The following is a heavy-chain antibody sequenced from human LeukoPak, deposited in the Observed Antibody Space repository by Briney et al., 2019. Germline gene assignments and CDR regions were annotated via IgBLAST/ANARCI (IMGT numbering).Heavy chain of an antibody. V-gene: IGHV3-21*01. D-gene: IGHD2-8*01. Sequence: NPGGSLRLSCAASGFAFSSYAMLWVRQAPGKGLEWVSSISSSSSYIYYADSVKGRFTISRDNAKNSLYLQMNSLRAEDTAVYYCAPTSGVYAPEQYYFDYWGQGTLVTVSS. CDR3: APTSGVYAPEQYYFDY. J-gene: IGHJ4*02. CDR2: ISSSSSYI. CDR1: GFAFSSYA.